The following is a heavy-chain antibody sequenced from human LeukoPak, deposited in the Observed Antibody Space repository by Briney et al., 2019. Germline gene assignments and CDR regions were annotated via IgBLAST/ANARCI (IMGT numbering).Heavy chain of an antibody. V-gene: IGHV3-66*01. J-gene: IGHJ6*03. Sequence: GGSLRLSCVGSGFNFDDYAMNWVRQAPGKGLEWVSVIYSGGSTYYADSVKGRFTISRDNSKNTLYLQMNSLRAEDTAVYYCARALDYYYYMDVWGKGTTVTISS. CDR2: IYSGGST. CDR1: GFNFDDYA. CDR3: ARALDYYYYMDV.